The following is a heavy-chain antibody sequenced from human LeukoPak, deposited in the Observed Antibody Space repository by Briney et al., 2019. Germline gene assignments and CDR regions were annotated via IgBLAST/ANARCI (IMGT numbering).Heavy chain of an antibody. D-gene: IGHD2-15*01. CDR1: GGSISSYY. CDR3: ASSSGYCSGGSCFPYFDY. Sequence: PSETLSLTCTVSGGSISSYYWSWIRQPPGKGLEWIGYIYYSGSTNYNPSLKSRVTISVDTSKNQFSLKLSSVTAADTAVYYCASSSGYCSGGSCFPYFDYWGQGTLVTVSS. J-gene: IGHJ4*02. V-gene: IGHV4-59*01. CDR2: IYYSGST.